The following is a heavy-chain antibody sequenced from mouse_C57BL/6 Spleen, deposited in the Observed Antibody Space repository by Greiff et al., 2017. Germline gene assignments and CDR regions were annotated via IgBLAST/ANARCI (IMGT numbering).Heavy chain of an antibody. CDR1: GYSITSGYY. J-gene: IGHJ2*01. D-gene: IGHD2-4*01. CDR3: ANYDYDGYFDD. V-gene: IGHV3-6*01. Sequence: EVKLQESGPGLVKPSQSLSLTCSVTGYSITSGYYWNWLRQFPGNKLEWMGYISYDGSNNYNPSLKNRISITRDTSKNQFFLKLNSVTTEDTATYYCANYDYDGYFDDWGQGTTLTVSS. CDR2: ISYDGSN.